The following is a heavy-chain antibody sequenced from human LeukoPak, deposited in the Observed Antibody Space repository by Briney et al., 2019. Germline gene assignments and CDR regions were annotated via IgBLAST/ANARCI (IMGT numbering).Heavy chain of an antibody. D-gene: IGHD3-10*01. CDR1: GFTFSTHW. Sequence: GGSLRLSCAASGFTFSTHWMHWVRQTPGKGLVWVSRISPDGSRTAYADSVKGRFTISRDNARDTLYLQLNGLGAEDTAVYYCARVSSLWSFDYWGQGTLVTVSS. CDR3: ARVSSLWSFDY. CDR2: ISPDGSRT. J-gene: IGHJ4*02. V-gene: IGHV3-74*01.